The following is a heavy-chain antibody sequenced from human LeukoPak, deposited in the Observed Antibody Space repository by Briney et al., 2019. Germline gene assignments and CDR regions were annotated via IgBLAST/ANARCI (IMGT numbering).Heavy chain of an antibody. D-gene: IGHD5-12*01. V-gene: IGHV3-74*01. J-gene: IGHJ3*02. CDR1: GFTFSSYW. CDR2: INSDGSST. CDR3: ATGWATSGFDI. Sequence: GGSLRLSCAASGFTFSSYWMHWVRQAPGKGLVWVSRINSDGSSTSYADSVKGRFTISRDNAKNTLYLQMNSLRAEDTAVYYCATGWATSGFDIWGQGTMVTVSS.